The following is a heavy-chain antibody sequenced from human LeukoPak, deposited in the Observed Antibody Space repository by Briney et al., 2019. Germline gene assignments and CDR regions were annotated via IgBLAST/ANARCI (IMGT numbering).Heavy chain of an antibody. D-gene: IGHD3-10*01. Sequence: ASVKVSCKASGYTFTSYGISWVRQAPGQGLEWMGWISAYSGNTNYAQKLQGRVTMTTDTSTSTAYMELRSLRSDDTAVYYCVCTRRGSGSYRGFDYWGQGTLVTVSS. CDR2: ISAYSGNT. CDR1: GYTFTSYG. J-gene: IGHJ4*02. V-gene: IGHV1-18*01. CDR3: VCTRRGSGSYRGFDY.